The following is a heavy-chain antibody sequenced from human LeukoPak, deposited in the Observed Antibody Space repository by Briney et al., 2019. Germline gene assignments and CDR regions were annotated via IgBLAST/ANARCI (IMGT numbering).Heavy chain of an antibody. J-gene: IGHJ5*02. Sequence: PGGSLRLSCAASGFTFSSYAMSWVRQAPGKGLEWVSAISGSGGSTYYADSVKGRFTISRDNAKNSLYLQMNSLRAEDTAVYYCARELAIFGVETGGFDPWGQGTLVTVSS. V-gene: IGHV3-23*01. D-gene: IGHD3-3*01. CDR3: ARELAIFGVETGGFDP. CDR2: ISGSGGST. CDR1: GFTFSSYA.